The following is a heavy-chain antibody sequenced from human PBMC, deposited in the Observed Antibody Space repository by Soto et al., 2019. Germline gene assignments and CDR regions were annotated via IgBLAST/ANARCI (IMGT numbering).Heavy chain of an antibody. J-gene: IGHJ6*02. D-gene: IGHD2-2*01. CDR2: ILPIFGTA. V-gene: IGHV1-69*13. CDR1: GGTFSSCA. CDR3: ARSVSFRYQLLKRGMDV. Sequence: ASVKVSCKASGGTFSSCAISCVRQAPGQGLEWMGGILPIFGTANYAQKFQGRVTITADESTSTAYMELSSLRPEDTAVYYCARSVSFRYQLLKRGMDVWGQGTKVTVYS.